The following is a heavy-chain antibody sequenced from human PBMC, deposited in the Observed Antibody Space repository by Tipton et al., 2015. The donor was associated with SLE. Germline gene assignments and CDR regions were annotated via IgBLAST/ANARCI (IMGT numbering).Heavy chain of an antibody. J-gene: IGHJ1*01. CDR2: IDSRGPT. CDR3: AKSVGGGAEYFQD. Sequence: TLSLTCSVSGDSVANSYWGWIRQPPGKGLEWIASIDSRGPTYYTPSLKSRVNISVDKSRNRFSLKLSSVAAADTAVYYCAKSVGGGAEYFQDWGQGTLVTVSS. V-gene: IGHV4-39*01. CDR1: GDSVANSY. D-gene: IGHD2-21*01.